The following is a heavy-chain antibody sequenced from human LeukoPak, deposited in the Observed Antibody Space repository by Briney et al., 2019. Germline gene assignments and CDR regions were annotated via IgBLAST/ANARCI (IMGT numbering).Heavy chain of an antibody. CDR2: ISSSGSTI. CDR3: ASLTYDFWSGSDV. Sequence: PGGSLRLSCAASGFPFSSYEMNWVRQAPGKGLEWVSYISSSGSTIYYADSVKGRFAISRDNAKNSLYLQMNSLRAEDTAVYYCASLTYDFWSGSDVWGQGTTVTVSS. CDR1: GFPFSSYE. J-gene: IGHJ6*02. V-gene: IGHV3-48*03. D-gene: IGHD3-3*01.